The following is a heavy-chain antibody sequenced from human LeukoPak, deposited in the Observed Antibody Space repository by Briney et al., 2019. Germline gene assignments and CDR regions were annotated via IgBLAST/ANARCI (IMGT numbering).Heavy chain of an antibody. CDR3: AASRHYGDYAAFDY. CDR1: GFTFSSYG. Sequence: GGSLRLSCAASGFTFSSYGMYWGRQAPGKGLEWVAFIRFDGTKKYFADSVKGRFTISRDNSKNTLYLQMTSLRTEDMAVYACAASRHYGDYAAFDYWGQGILVTVSS. V-gene: IGHV3-30*02. J-gene: IGHJ4*02. CDR2: IRFDGTKK. D-gene: IGHD4-17*01.